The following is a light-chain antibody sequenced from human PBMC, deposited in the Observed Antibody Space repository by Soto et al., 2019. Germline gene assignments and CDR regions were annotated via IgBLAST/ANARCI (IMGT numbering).Light chain of an antibody. J-gene: IGKJ5*01. CDR2: AAS. Sequence: DIQLTQSPYFLSASVGDRVTITCRASQGISSYLAWYQQKPGKAPKLLIYAASTLQSGVPSRFSGSGSGTEFTLTISSLQPEDFATYYCQQLNSYPAITFGQGTRLEIK. V-gene: IGKV1-9*01. CDR1: QGISSY. CDR3: QQLNSYPAIT.